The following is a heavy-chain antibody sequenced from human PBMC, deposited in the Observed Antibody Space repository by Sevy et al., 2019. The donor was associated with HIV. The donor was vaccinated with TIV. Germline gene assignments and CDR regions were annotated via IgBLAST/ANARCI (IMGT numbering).Heavy chain of an antibody. CDR3: ARSGGIYDSGPLDY. Sequence: GGSLRLSCAASGFTVSSNYMSWVRQSPGKGLEWVSVIYSGGRTDYAESVKGRFTTARDNSKNTLYLQRNSLRAEDTAVYYCARSGGIYDSGPLDYWGQGTLVTVSS. V-gene: IGHV3-66*01. CDR2: IYSGGRT. D-gene: IGHD3-22*01. CDR1: GFTVSSNY. J-gene: IGHJ4*02.